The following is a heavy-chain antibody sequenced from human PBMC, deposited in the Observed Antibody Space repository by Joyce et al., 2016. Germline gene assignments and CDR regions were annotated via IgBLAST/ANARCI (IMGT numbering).Heavy chain of an antibody. CDR1: GFIFSNYG. CDR3: AKDFFYDRFFEN. D-gene: IGHD3-22*01. CDR2: ISYDGTTR. J-gene: IGHJ4*02. V-gene: IGHV3-30*18. Sequence: QVQLVESGGGVVQPGRSLRASCAASGFIFSNYGMRWVRHAPGKGLEWVAGISYDGTTRNYADSLKGRFTISSDNSKSTLYLQMNSLRAEDTAVYYCAKDFFYDRFFENWGQGTLVTVSS.